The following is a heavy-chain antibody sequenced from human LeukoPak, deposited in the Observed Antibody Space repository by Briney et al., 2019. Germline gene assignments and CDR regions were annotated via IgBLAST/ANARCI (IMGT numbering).Heavy chain of an antibody. V-gene: IGHV3-74*01. CDR2: INNDGSSA. J-gene: IGHJ6*02. CDR3: ARRGTGHGMDV. CDR1: GFTFNNYW. D-gene: IGHD1-1*01. Sequence: GSLRLSCAASGFTFNNYWIHWVRQVPGKGLVWVSRINNDGSSASYVDSVKGRFTISRDNAENTLFLQMNSLRAEDTAVYYCARRGTGHGMDVWGQGTTVIVSS.